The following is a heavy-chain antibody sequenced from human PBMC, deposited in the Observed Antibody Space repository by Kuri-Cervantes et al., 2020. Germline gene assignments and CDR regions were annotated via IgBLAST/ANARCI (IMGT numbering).Heavy chain of an antibody. CDR3: ARLQKTMVRGERGGSSVYYYYYGMDF. D-gene: IGHD3-10*01. CDR2: FSGSGGST. Sequence: GGSLRLSCAASGFTFSSYAMSWVRQAQGKGLEWVQAFSGSGGSTYYADSVKGRFTISRKNAKNSLYLQMNSLRAEDTDVYYCARLQKTMVRGERGGSSVYYYYYGMDFWGQGTTVTVSS. CDR1: GFTFSSYA. J-gene: IGHJ6*02. V-gene: IGHV3-23*01.